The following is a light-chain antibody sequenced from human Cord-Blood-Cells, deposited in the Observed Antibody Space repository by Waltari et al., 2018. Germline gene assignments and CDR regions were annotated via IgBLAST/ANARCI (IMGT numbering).Light chain of an antibody. J-gene: IGLJ1*01. V-gene: IGLV2-8*01. Sequence: QSALTQPPSASGSPGQSVTISCTGTSSDVGGYNYVPWYQQHPGKAPNLMIYEVSKRPSGVPDRFSGSKSGNTASLTVSGLQAEDEADYYCSSFRAFGTGTKVTVL. CDR3: SSFRA. CDR2: EVS. CDR1: SSDVGGYNY.